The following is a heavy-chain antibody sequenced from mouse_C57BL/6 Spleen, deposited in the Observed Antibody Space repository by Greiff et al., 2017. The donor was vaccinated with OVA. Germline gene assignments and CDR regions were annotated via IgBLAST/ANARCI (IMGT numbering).Heavy chain of an antibody. D-gene: IGHD4-1*01. Sequence: EVKVVESGGGLVQPGGSLKLSCAASGFTFSDYYMYWVRQTPEKRLEWVAYISNGGGSTYYPDTVKGRFTISRDNAKNTLYLQMSRLKSEDTAMYYCARGAGTNYFDYWGQGTTLTVSS. CDR1: GFTFSDYY. V-gene: IGHV5-12*01. CDR3: ARGAGTNYFDY. J-gene: IGHJ2*01. CDR2: ISNGGGST.